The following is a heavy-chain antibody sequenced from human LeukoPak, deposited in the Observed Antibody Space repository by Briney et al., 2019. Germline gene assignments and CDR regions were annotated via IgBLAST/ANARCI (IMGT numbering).Heavy chain of an antibody. J-gene: IGHJ6*02. CDR1: GFTFNFYW. V-gene: IGHV3-7*01. CDR2: IKEDGSEI. D-gene: IGHD2-21*02. Sequence: GGSLRLSCAASGFTFNFYWMSWVRQAPGKGLEWVASIKEDGSEIHYLDSVRGRFTISRDNAKNSLYLEGNSLRGDDTAVYFCARDKTAAGFFLYHYGMDAWGQGTTVSVSS. CDR3: ARDKTAAGFFLYHYGMDA.